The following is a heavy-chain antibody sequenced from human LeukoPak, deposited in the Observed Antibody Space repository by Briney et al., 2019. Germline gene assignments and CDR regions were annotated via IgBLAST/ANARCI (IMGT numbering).Heavy chain of an antibody. V-gene: IGHV3-21*06. CDR3: ARDKSSGWSFFDY. Sequence: PGGSLRLSCAASGFTFRSYTMNWVRQAPGKGLEWVSSISSSGDYIYYADSVKGRFTISRDNAKSSLYLQMNSLRAEDTAVYYCARDKSSGWSFFDYWGQGALVTVSS. J-gene: IGHJ4*02. D-gene: IGHD6-13*01. CDR2: ISSSGDYI. CDR1: GFTFRSYT.